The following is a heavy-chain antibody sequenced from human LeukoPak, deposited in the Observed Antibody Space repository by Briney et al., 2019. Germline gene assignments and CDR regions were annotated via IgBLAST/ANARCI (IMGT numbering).Heavy chain of an antibody. CDR3: AKTSLSDASGHYYYMDV. V-gene: IGHV3-23*01. CDR1: GFTFSSYA. Sequence: GGSLRLSCAASGFTFSSYAMSWVRQAPGKGLEWVSAISGSGGSTYYADSVKGRFTISRDNSKNTLYLQVNNLRTEDTALYYCAKTSLSDASGHYYYMDVWGKGTTVTVSS. D-gene: IGHD3-3*01. CDR2: ISGSGGST. J-gene: IGHJ6*03.